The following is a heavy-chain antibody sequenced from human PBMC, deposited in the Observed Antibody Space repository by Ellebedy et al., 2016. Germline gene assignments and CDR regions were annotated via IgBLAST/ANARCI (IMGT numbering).Heavy chain of an antibody. D-gene: IGHD5-18*01. V-gene: IGHV1-46*01. CDR1: GYTFTSYY. Sequence: ASVKVSCXASGYTFTSYYMHWVRQAPGQGLEWMGIINPSGGSTSYAQKFQGRVTMTRDTSTSTVYMELSSLRSEDTAVYYCARAGYSYGTDSYYYGMDVWGQGTTVTVSS. J-gene: IGHJ6*02. CDR2: INPSGGST. CDR3: ARAGYSYGTDSYYYGMDV.